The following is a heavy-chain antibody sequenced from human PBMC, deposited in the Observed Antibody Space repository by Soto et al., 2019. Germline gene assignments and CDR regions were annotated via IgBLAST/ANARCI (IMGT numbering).Heavy chain of an antibody. CDR3: AKVRTRRPSGSFFDY. D-gene: IGHD1-1*01. J-gene: IGHJ4*02. CDR2: VSASGLNT. V-gene: IGHV3-23*01. Sequence: EVHLLESGGKLVQHGGTLTLSCAASGFTFSTYDMAWVRQAPGKGLEWVSGVSASGLNTDYADPVKGRFYISRDNSKNTVSLHMNSLSAEDTALYYSAKVRTRRPSGSFFDYWSQGTQVTVSS. CDR1: GFTFSTYD.